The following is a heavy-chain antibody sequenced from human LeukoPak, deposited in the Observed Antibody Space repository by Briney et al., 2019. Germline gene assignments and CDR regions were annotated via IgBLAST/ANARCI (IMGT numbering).Heavy chain of an antibody. CDR2: IYHSGST. J-gene: IGHJ4*02. D-gene: IGHD4-17*01. CDR1: GGSIRSSSYY. CDR3: ARASHDYGDYSHFDY. Sequence: SETLSLTCTVSGGSIRSSSYYWGWIRQPPGKGLQWIGEIYHSGSTNYNPSLKSRVTIAVDKSKNQFSLKLSSVTAADTAVYYCARASHDYGDYSHFDYWGQGTLVTVSS. V-gene: IGHV4-39*07.